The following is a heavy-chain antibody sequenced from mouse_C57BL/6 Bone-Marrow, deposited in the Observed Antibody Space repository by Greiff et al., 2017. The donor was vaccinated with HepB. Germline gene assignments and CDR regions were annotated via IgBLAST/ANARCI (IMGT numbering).Heavy chain of an antibody. CDR3: ASGGYYGYDDAY. V-gene: IGHV1-18*01. Sequence: EVQLQQSGPELVKPGASVKIPCKASGYTFTDYNMDWVKQSHGKSLEWIGDINPNNGGTIYNQKFKGKATLTVDKSSSTAYMELRSLTSEDTAVYDCASGGYYGYDDAYWGQGTLVTVSA. J-gene: IGHJ3*01. CDR2: INPNNGGT. CDR1: GYTFTDYN. D-gene: IGHD2-2*01.